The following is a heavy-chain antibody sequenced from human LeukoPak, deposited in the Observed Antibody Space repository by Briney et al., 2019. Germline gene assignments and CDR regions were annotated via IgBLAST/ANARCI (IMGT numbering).Heavy chain of an antibody. J-gene: IGHJ6*03. CDR2: IYYSGST. CDR1: GGSISSYY. CDR3: ARTTEGGYTYNYFYYYYMDV. D-gene: IGHD5-18*01. Sequence: SETLSLTCTVSGGSISSYYWSWIRQPPGKGLEWIGYIYYSGSTNYNPSLKSRISISVDTSKNQFSLKLSSVTAADTAVYYCARTTEGGYTYNYFYYYYMDVWGKGTTVTIPS. V-gene: IGHV4-59*01.